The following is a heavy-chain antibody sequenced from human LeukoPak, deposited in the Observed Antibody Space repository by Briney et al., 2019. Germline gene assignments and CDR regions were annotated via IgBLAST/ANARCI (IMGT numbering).Heavy chain of an antibody. Sequence: GGSLRLSCAASGFTFDDYAMHWVRQAPGKGLEWVSGISWNSGSIGYADSVKGRFTISRDNAKNSLYLQINSLRAEDTALYYCAKTVATVWYAFDIWGQGTMVTVSS. CDR2: ISWNSGSI. CDR1: GFTFDDYA. D-gene: IGHD5-12*01. CDR3: AKTVATVWYAFDI. V-gene: IGHV3-9*01. J-gene: IGHJ3*02.